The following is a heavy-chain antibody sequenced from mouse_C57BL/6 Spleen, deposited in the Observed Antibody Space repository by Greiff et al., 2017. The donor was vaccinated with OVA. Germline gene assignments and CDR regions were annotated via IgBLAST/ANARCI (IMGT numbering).Heavy chain of an antibody. D-gene: IGHD2-4*01. V-gene: IGHV1-53*01. CDR1: GYTFTSYW. CDR2: INPRNGGT. Sequence: QVQLQQPGTELVKPGASVKLSCKASGYTFTSYWMHWVKQRPGQGLEWIGNINPRNGGTNYNEKFKSKATLTVDKSSSTAYMQLSSLTSEDSAVYYFARSEDYDYAMDYWGQGTSVTVSS. CDR3: ARSEDYDYAMDY. J-gene: IGHJ4*01.